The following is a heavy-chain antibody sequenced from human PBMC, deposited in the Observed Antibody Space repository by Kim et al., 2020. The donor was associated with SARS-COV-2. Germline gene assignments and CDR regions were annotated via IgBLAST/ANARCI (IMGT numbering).Heavy chain of an antibody. CDR1: GYTLTELY. CDR3: ARGGLRRGWFDT. Sequence: ASVKVSCKVSGYTLTELYMHWVRQAPGKGLEWMGRFDPEAGETNYAQKFQGRVTMTADTSTDTAYMELSSLRSDDTAVYYCARGGLRRGWFDTWGQGTLV. J-gene: IGHJ5*02. D-gene: IGHD2-8*01. CDR2: FDPEAGET. V-gene: IGHV1-24*01.